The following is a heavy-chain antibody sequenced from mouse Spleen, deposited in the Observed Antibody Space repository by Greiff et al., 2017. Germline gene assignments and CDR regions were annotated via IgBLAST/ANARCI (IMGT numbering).Heavy chain of an antibody. CDR3: ARHDGDY. CDR2: ISSGGSYT. D-gene: IGHD2-3*01. V-gene: IGHV5-9*02. CDR1: GFAFSSYD. Sequence: EVKVVESGGGLVKPGGSLKLSCAASGFAFSSYDMSWVRQTPEKRLEWVATISSGGSYTYYPDSVKGRFTISRDNARNTLYLQMSSLRSEDTALYYCARHDGDYWGQGTTLTVSS. J-gene: IGHJ2*01.